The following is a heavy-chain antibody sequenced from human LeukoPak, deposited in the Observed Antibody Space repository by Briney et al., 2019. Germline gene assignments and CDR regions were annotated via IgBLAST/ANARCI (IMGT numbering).Heavy chain of an antibody. V-gene: IGHV4-59*01. J-gene: IGHJ4*02. D-gene: IGHD3-22*01. CDR3: ARGDYNYYDSSAYYFDY. CDR2: IYYSGST. Sequence: PSETVSLTCTVSGGSISSYYCSWIRQPPGEGLEWIGYIYYSGSTNYNPSLKSRVTISVDTSKNQFSLKLSSVTAADTAVYYCARGDYNYYDSSAYYFDYWGQGTLVTVSS. CDR1: GGSISSYY.